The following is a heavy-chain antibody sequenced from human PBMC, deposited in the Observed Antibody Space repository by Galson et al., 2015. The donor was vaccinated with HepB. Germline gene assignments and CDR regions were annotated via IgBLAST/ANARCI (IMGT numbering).Heavy chain of an antibody. CDR3: AKRGSSSLFYDY. V-gene: IGHV3-23*01. CDR1: GFTFSYYA. Sequence: SLRLSCAASGFTFSYYAMVWVRQAPGKGLEWVSGFSGTDAGTYYADSVKGRFTISRDNSKNTLYLQMSGLTAEDTAVYYCAKRGSSSLFYDYWGQGTLVTVSS. D-gene: IGHD6-6*01. CDR2: FSGTDAGT. J-gene: IGHJ4*02.